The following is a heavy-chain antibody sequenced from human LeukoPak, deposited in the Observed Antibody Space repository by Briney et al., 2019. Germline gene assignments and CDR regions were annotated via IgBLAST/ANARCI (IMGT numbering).Heavy chain of an antibody. V-gene: IGHV4-61*05. Sequence: SETLSLTCTVSGGSISSSSYYWGWIRQPPGKGLEWIGYIYYSGSTNYNPSLKSRVTISVDTSKNQFSLKLSSVTAADTAVYYCARRLGNKGRPFDYWGQGTLVTVSS. D-gene: IGHD1-26*01. CDR3: ARRLGNKGRPFDY. CDR1: GGSISSSSYY. CDR2: IYYSGST. J-gene: IGHJ4*02.